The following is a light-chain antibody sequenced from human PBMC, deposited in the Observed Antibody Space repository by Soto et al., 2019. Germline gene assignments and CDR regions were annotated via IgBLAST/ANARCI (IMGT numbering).Light chain of an antibody. J-gene: IGLJ1*01. CDR3: SSYAGTLYV. V-gene: IGLV2-8*01. CDR2: EVS. CDR1: NIDVGGYNY. Sequence: SVLTQAPSASGSPCQSVTIPRTGTNIDVGGYNYVSWYQQHPGKAPKLMIYEVSKRPSGVPDRFSGSKSGNTASLTVSGLQAEDEAGYYCSSYAGTLYVFGTGTKVTVL.